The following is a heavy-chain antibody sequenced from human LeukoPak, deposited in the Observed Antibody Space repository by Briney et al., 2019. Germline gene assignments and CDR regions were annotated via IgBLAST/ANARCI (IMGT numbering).Heavy chain of an antibody. Sequence: GWSLRLSCAASGFTVSDNYMTWVRQAPGKGLEWVSSIYSAGATHYAESVKGRFTISRDNSKNTLYLQMNSLRAEDMAVYYCARIEWERLGRAFDIWGQGTMVTVSP. V-gene: IGHV3-53*01. CDR3: ARIEWERLGRAFDI. J-gene: IGHJ3*02. CDR2: IYSAGAT. CDR1: GFTVSDNY. D-gene: IGHD1-26*01.